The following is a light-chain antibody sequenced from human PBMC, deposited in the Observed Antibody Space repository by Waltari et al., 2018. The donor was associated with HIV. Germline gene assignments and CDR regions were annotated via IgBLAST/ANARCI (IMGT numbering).Light chain of an antibody. CDR2: KAS. CDR1: QSISSW. J-gene: IGKJ2*03. V-gene: IGKV1-5*03. Sequence: DIQMTQSPSTLSASVGDRVTITCRASQSISSWLAWYQQKPGKAPNRLIYKASSLESGVPSRFSGSGSGTEFTLTISSLQPDDFATYYCQQYNSYAYSFGQGTKLEIK. CDR3: QQYNSYAYS.